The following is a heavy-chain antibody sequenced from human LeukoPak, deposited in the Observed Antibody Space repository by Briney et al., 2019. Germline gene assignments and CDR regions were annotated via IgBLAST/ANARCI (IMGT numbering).Heavy chain of an antibody. CDR2: FDPEVSET. CDR3: AKATVYCSSTSCYPWIQLWFDY. D-gene: IGHD2-2*01. CDR1: GYTLTELS. V-gene: IGHV1-24*01. J-gene: IGHJ4*02. Sequence: ASVKVSCKVSGYTLTELSMHWVRQAPGKGLEWMGGFDPEVSETIYAQKFQGRVTMTEDTSTDTAYMELSSLRSEDTAVYYCAKATVYCSSTSCYPWIQLWFDYWGQGTLVTVSS.